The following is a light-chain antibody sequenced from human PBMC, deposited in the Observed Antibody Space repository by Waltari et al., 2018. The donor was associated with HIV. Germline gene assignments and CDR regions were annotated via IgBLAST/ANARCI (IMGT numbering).Light chain of an antibody. CDR3: YFAADNKAI. V-gene: IGLV3-27*01. CDR1: ELAKKY. J-gene: IGLJ2*01. CDR2: RDS. Sequence: SYELTQPSSVSVSPGQTARITCSGDELAKKYARWFQLKPGQAPVLGIYRDSERPSGSPGRFSGSSSGTTVTLSISGAQVEDEADYYCYFAADNKAIFGGGTRLTVL.